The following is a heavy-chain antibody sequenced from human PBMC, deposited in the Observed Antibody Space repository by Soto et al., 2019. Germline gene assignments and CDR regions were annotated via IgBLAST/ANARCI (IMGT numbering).Heavy chain of an antibody. Sequence: SETLSLTCAVYGGSFSGYYWSWIRQPPGKGLEWIGEINHSGSTNYNPSLKSRVTISVDTSKDQFSLKLSSVTAADTAVYYCARGRRGYSYHKTFDYWGQGTLVTVSS. CDR3: ARGRRGYSYHKTFDY. J-gene: IGHJ4*02. CDR1: GGSFSGYY. V-gene: IGHV4-34*01. D-gene: IGHD5-18*01. CDR2: INHSGST.